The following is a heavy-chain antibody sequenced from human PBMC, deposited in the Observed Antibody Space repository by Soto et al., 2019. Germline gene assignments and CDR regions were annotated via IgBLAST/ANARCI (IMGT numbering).Heavy chain of an antibody. J-gene: IGHJ4*02. V-gene: IGHV3-30*18. Sequence: GGSLRLSCAASGFTFSSYGMHWVRQAPGKGLEWVAVISYDGSNKYYADSVKGRFTISRDNSKNTLYLQMNSLRAEDTAVYYCAKDRGYFDYWGQGTMVTVYS. CDR3: AKDRGYFDY. CDR2: ISYDGSNK. CDR1: GFTFSSYG.